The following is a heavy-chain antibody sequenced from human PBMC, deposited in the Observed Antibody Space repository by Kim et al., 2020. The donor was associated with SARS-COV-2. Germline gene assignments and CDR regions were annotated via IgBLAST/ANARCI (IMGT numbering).Heavy chain of an antibody. CDR3: AKGGGSAWYTTCWFDP. D-gene: IGHD6-19*01. CDR1: GFTFSSYA. J-gene: IGHJ5*02. Sequence: GGSLRLSCAASGFTFSSYAMSWVRQAPGKGPEWVSTIPGSGSSTYYADSVKGRFTISRDNSKNTLYLHMNSLRAEDTAIYYCAKGGGSAWYTTCWFDPWARGTLVTVSS. V-gene: IGHV3-23*01. CDR2: IPGSGSST.